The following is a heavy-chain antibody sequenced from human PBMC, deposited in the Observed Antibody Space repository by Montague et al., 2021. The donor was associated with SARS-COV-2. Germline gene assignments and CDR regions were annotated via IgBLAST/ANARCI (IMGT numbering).Heavy chain of an antibody. J-gene: IGHJ5*02. CDR1: GDSISRNNLY. CDR3: TIEGHITTICSGCPRNWCDP. CDR2: ISTTGSP. D-gene: IGHD2-2*01. Sequence: TLSLTCTLAGDSISRNNLYWTWIRQPAGKGLEWFGRISTTGSPXYNPCLKSRVTLSLDTSKNQFSLRLSSVTAADTAMYYCTIEGHITTICSGCPRNWCDPWGQGTLVTVSS. V-gene: IGHV4-61*02.